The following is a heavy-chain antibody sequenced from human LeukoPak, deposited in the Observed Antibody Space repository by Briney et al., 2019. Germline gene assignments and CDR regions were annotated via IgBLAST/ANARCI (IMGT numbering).Heavy chain of an antibody. CDR3: ARDYDYVWGSYRHDFDY. J-gene: IGHJ4*02. D-gene: IGHD3-16*02. Sequence: SETLSLTCTVSGGSISSSSYYWGWIRQPPGKGLEWIGSIYYSGSTYYNPSLKSRVTISVNTSKNQFSLKLSSVTAADTAVYYCARDYDYVWGSYRHDFDYWGQGTLVTVSS. CDR1: GGSISSSSYY. V-gene: IGHV4-39*02. CDR2: IYYSGST.